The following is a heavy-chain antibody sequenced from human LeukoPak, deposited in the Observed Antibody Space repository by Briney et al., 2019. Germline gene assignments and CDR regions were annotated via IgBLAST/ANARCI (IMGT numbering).Heavy chain of an antibody. CDR1: GFTFSSYG. J-gene: IGHJ4*02. CDR3: ARVPPDSSGWGGPCFDY. D-gene: IGHD6-19*01. V-gene: IGHV3-30*03. CDR2: ISYDGSNK. Sequence: GGSLRFSCAASGFTFSSYGMHWVRQAPGKGLEWVAVISYDGSNKYYADSVKGRFTISRDNSKNTLYLQMNSLRAEDTAVYYCARVPPDSSGWGGPCFDYWGQGTLVTVSS.